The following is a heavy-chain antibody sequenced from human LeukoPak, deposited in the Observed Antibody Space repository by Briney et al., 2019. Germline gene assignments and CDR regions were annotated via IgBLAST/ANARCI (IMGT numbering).Heavy chain of an antibody. V-gene: IGHV4-31*03. CDR3: ARDRGGTRCSYGSSYFDY. D-gene: IGHD5-18*01. CDR1: GGSISSGGYY. Sequence: SETLSLTCTVSGGSISSGGYYWSWIRQHPGKGLEWIGYIYYSGSTYYNPSLKSRVTISVDTSKNQFSLKLSSVTAADTAVYYCARDRGGTRCSYGSSYFDYWGQGTLVTVSS. CDR2: IYYSGST. J-gene: IGHJ4*02.